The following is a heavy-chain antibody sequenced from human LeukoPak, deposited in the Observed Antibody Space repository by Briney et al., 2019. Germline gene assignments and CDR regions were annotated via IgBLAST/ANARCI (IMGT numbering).Heavy chain of an antibody. V-gene: IGHV3-20*01. CDR3: ARVSCSSTSCYMANWFDP. D-gene: IGHD2-2*02. J-gene: IGHJ5*02. Sequence: GESLRLSCAVSGFTFDNYGMSWVRQAPGKGLEWVSGINWNGGSTGYADSVKGRFTISRDNAKNSLYLQMNSLRVEDTALYHCARVSCSSTSCYMANWFDPWGQGTLVTVSS. CDR1: GFTFDNYG. CDR2: INWNGGST.